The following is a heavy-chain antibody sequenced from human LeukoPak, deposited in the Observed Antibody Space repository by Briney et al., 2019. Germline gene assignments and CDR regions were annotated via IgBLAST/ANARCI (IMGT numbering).Heavy chain of an antibody. Sequence: SETLSLTCTVSGGSISSGGYYWSWIRQPPGKGLEWIGYIYHSGSTYYNPSLKSRVTISVDRSKNQFSLKLSSVTAADTAVYYCARDRAYSSSSGRYYYYYMDVWGKGTTVTVSS. CDR2: IYHSGST. V-gene: IGHV4-30-2*01. CDR1: GGSISSGGYY. CDR3: ARDRAYSSSSGRYYYYYMDV. J-gene: IGHJ6*03. D-gene: IGHD6-6*01.